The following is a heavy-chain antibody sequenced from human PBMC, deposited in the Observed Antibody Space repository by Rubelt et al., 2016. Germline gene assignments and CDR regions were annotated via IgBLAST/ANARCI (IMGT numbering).Heavy chain of an antibody. CDR3: ASDRVSDY. Sequence: QVQLQQWGAGLLKPSETLSLTCAVYGGSFSGYYWSWIRQPPGKGLEWIGEINHSGSTNYNPSLKSRVTISVDTSKTQFSPQLSSVTAADTAVYYCASDRVSDYWGQGTLVTVSS. V-gene: IGHV4-34*01. D-gene: IGHD6-13*01. J-gene: IGHJ4*02. CDR2: INHSGST. CDR1: GGSFSGYY.